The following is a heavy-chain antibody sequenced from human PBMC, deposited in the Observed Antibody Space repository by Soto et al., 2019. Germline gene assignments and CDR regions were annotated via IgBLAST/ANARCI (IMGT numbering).Heavy chain of an antibody. D-gene: IGHD6-13*01. V-gene: IGHV1-69*13. J-gene: IGHJ6*02. CDR1: GGTFSSYA. Sequence: SVKVSCKASGGTFSSYAISWVRQAPGQGLEWMGGIIPTFGTANYAQKFQGRVTITADESTSTAYMELSSLRSEDTAVYYCARDSIAAAGNYYYYGMDVWGQGTTVTVSS. CDR2: IIPTFGTA. CDR3: ARDSIAAAGNYYYYGMDV.